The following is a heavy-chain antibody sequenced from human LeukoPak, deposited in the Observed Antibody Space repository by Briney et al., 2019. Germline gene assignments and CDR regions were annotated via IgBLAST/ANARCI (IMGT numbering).Heavy chain of an antibody. D-gene: IGHD1-26*01. V-gene: IGHV3-23*01. CDR2: ISGGGGST. J-gene: IGHJ4*02. Sequence: GGSLRLPCAASGFTFSDYAMSWVRQAPGKGLEWVSTISGGGGSTYYADSVKGRFTISRDNSKNTLYLQVNSLRAEDTAVYYCAKGGKWDVTPFDYWGQGTLVTVSS. CDR3: AKGGKWDVTPFDY. CDR1: GFTFSDYA.